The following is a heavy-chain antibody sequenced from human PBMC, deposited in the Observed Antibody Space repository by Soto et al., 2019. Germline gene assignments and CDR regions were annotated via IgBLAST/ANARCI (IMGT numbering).Heavy chain of an antibody. D-gene: IGHD2-15*01. Sequence: EASVKVSCKASGYTFTSYGVSWVRQAPGQGLEWMGWISAYNGNTNYAQKLQGRVTMTTDTSTSTAYMELRSLRSDDTAVYYCAHGYCSGGSCYLNAFDIWGQGTMVTVSS. J-gene: IGHJ3*02. CDR2: ISAYNGNT. V-gene: IGHV1-18*01. CDR1: GYTFTSYG. CDR3: AHGYCSGGSCYLNAFDI.